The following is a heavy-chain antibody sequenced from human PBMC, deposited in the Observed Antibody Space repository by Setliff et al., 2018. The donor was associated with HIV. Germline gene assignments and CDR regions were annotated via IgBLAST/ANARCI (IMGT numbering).Heavy chain of an antibody. J-gene: IGHJ4*02. D-gene: IGHD3-3*01. CDR3: ARTSYNFWGGPDS. Sequence: PSETLSLTCTVSGASINSGYDYWVWIRQLPGKGLQWIGSIYNSASTYYSPSLKRRVIMSVDTSKNRFSLRLSSVSAADTAVYYCARTSYNFWGGPDSWGQGTLVTVSS. CDR1: GASINSGYDY. V-gene: IGHV4-39*02. CDR2: IYNSAST.